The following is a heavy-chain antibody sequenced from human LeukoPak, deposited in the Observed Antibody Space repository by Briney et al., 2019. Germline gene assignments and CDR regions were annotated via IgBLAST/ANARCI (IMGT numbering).Heavy chain of an antibody. V-gene: IGHV3-9*01. CDR1: GFTLDDYA. J-gene: IGHJ4*02. CDR3: AKDLGPGSMATSPGFDY. D-gene: IGHD5-24*01. CDR2: ISWNSGSI. Sequence: AGGSLRLSCAASGFTLDDYAMHWVRQAPGKGLEWVSGISWNSGSIGYADSVKGRFTISRDNAKTSLYLQMNSLRAEDTALYYCAKDLGPGSMATSPGFDYWGQGTLVTVSS.